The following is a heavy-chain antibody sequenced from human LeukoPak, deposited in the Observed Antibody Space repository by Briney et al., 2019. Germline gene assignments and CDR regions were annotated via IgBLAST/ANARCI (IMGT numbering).Heavy chain of an antibody. CDR1: GYTFTGYY. V-gene: IGHV1-2*02. CDR2: INPNSGGT. CDR3: AREGLTIFGEVMPFDY. J-gene: IGHJ4*02. D-gene: IGHD3-3*01. Sequence: ASVKVSCKASGYTFTGYYMHWVRQAPGQGLEWMGWINPNSGGTNYAQKFQGRVTMTRDTSISTAYMELSRLRSDDTAVYYCAREGLTIFGEVMPFDYWGQGTLVTVSS.